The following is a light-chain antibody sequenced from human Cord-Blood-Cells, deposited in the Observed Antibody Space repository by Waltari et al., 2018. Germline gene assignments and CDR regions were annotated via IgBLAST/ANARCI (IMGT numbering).Light chain of an antibody. CDR3: QQYGSSPLT. J-gene: IGKJ4*01. CDR1: QSVSSSY. V-gene: IGKV3-20*01. Sequence: EIVLTQSPGTLSLSPGERATLSYRASQSVSSSYLAWYQQKPGQAPRLLIYGASSRATGIPDMFSGSGSGTDFTLTISRLEPEDFAVYYCQQYGSSPLTFGGGTKVEIK. CDR2: GAS.